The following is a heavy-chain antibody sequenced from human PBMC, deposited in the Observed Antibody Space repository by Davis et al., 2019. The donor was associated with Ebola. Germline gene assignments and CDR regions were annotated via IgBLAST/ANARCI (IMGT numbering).Heavy chain of an antibody. CDR1: GFTFSSYS. D-gene: IGHD2-15*01. J-gene: IGHJ5*02. Sequence: PGGSLRLSCAASGFTFSSYSMNWVRQAPGKGLEWVSSISSSCTYIYYADSVKGRFTISRDNAKNSLYLQMNSLRAEDTAVYYCARGEVAATSWFDPWGQGTLVTVSS. CDR2: ISSSCTYI. CDR3: ARGEVAATSWFDP. V-gene: IGHV3-21*01.